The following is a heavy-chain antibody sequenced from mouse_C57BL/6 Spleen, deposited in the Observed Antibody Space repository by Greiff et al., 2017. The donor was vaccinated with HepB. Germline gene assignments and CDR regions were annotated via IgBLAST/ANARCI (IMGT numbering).Heavy chain of an antibody. D-gene: IGHD2-1*01. CDR3: ARRGRIYYGNYRGAWFAY. V-gene: IGHV1-59*01. Sequence: QVQLQQPGAELVRPGTSVKLSCKASGYTFTSYWMHWVKQRPGQGLEWIGVIHPSDSYTNYNQKFKGKATLTVDTSSSTAYMQLSSLTSEDSAVYYCARRGRIYYGNYRGAWFAYWGQGTLVTVSA. J-gene: IGHJ3*01. CDR1: GYTFTSYW. CDR2: IHPSDSYT.